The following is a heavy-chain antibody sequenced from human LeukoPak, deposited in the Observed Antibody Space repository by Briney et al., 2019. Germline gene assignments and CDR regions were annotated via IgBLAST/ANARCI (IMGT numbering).Heavy chain of an antibody. CDR2: INPSGGST. J-gene: IGHJ6*03. CDR3: ARARAVAIQSIYYMDV. Sequence: ASVKVSCKASGYTFTCYYMHWVRQAPGQGLEWMGIINPSGGSTSYAQKFQGRVTMTRDTSTSTVYMELSSLRSEDTAVYYCARARAVAIQSIYYMDVWGKGTTVTVSS. D-gene: IGHD6-19*01. CDR1: GYTFTCYY. V-gene: IGHV1-46*01.